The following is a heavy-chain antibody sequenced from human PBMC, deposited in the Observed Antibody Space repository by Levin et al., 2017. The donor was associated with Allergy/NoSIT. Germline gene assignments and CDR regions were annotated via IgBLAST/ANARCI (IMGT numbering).Heavy chain of an antibody. Sequence: QSGGSLRLSCAASGFTFSDHYMDWVRQAPGKGLEWVGRTRNKANSYTTEYAASVKGRFTISRDDSKNSLYLQMNSLKTEDTAVYYCARDRDYTIDYWGQGTLVTVSS. J-gene: IGHJ4*02. CDR2: TRNKANSYTT. CDR1: GFTFSDHY. CDR3: ARDRDYTIDY. D-gene: IGHD4-11*01. V-gene: IGHV3-72*01.